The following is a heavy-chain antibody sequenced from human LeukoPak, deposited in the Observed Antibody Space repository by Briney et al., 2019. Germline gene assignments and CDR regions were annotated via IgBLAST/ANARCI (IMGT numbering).Heavy chain of an antibody. CDR1: GGSISSYY. Sequence: SETLSLTCTVSGGSISSYYWSWIRQPPGKGLEWIGYIYYSGSTNYNPSLKSRVTISVDTSKNQFSLKLSSVTAADTAVYYCASYDFWRGYYTDWGQGTLVTVSS. D-gene: IGHD3-3*01. CDR3: ASYDFWRGYYTD. J-gene: IGHJ4*02. CDR2: IYYSGST. V-gene: IGHV4-59*01.